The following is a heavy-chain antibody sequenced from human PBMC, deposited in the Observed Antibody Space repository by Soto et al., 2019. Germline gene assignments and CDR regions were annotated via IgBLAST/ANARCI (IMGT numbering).Heavy chain of an antibody. V-gene: IGHV4-59*01. J-gene: IGHJ5*02. D-gene: IGHD3-10*01. CDR3: ARPLFGRGNWFDP. CDR1: GGSISSYY. Sequence: SETLSLTCTVSGGSISSYYWSWIRQPPGKGLEWIGYIYYSGSTNYNPSLKSRVTISVDTSKNQFSLKLSSVTAADTAVYYCARPLFGRGNWFDPWGQGTLVTVSP. CDR2: IYYSGST.